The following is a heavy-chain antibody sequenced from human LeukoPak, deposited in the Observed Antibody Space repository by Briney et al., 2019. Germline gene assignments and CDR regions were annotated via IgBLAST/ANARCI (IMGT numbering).Heavy chain of an antibody. V-gene: IGHV3-21*01. D-gene: IGHD3/OR15-3a*01. CDR1: GFTFSRYW. CDR3: ARFETRGTGDSDF. J-gene: IGHJ4*02. Sequence: GGSLRLSCAASGFTFSRYWMTWVRQAPGKGLEWVSSISGDSVHIFYADSVKGRFTISRDDAKSSLYLQMNSLRAEDTAVYYCARFETRGTGDSDFWGQGTLVTVSS. CDR2: ISGDSVHI.